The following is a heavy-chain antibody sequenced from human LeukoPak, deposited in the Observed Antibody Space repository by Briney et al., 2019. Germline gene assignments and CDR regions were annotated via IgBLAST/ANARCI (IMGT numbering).Heavy chain of an antibody. D-gene: IGHD3-9*01. CDR2: ISAYNGNT. Sequence: GASVKVSCKASGYTFTSYGISWVRQAPGQGLEWMGWISAYNGNTNYAQKLQGRVTMTTDTSTSTAYMELRSLRSDDTAVYYCATGRPRLRYFDWLLYWGQGTLVTVSS. CDR1: GYTFTSYG. CDR3: ATGRPRLRYFDWLLY. J-gene: IGHJ4*02. V-gene: IGHV1-18*01.